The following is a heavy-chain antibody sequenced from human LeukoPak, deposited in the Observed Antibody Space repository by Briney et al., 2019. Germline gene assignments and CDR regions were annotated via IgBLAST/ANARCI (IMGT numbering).Heavy chain of an antibody. CDR2: TYHSGST. D-gene: IGHD5-18*01. V-gene: IGHV4-30-2*01. Sequence: SETLSLTCAVSGGSISSGGYSWSWIRQPPGKGLEWIGYTYHSGSTYYNPSLKSRVTISVDRSKNQFSLKLSSVTAADTAVYYCARASYGPSLDYWGQGTLVTVSS. J-gene: IGHJ4*02. CDR3: ARASYGPSLDY. CDR1: GGSISSGGYS.